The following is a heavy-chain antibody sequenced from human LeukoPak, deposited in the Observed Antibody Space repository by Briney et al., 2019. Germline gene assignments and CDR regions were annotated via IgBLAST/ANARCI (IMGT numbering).Heavy chain of an antibody. Sequence: GGSLRLSCAASGFTFSSYGMSWVRQAPGKGLEWVANIKQDGSEKYYVDSVKGRFTISRDKAKNSLYLQMSSLRAEDTAVYYCARDDDFWSGRGAFDIWGQGTMVTVSS. CDR2: IKQDGSEK. J-gene: IGHJ3*02. V-gene: IGHV3-7*01. CDR3: ARDDDFWSGRGAFDI. CDR1: GFTFSSYG. D-gene: IGHD3-3*01.